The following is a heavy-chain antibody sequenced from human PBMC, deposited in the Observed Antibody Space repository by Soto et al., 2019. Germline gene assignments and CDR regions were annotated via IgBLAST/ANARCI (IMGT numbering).Heavy chain of an antibody. D-gene: IGHD6-19*01. Sequence: PGGSLRLSCAASGFTFDDYTMHWVRQAPGKGLEWVSLISWDGGSTYYADSVKGRFTISRDNSKNSLYLQMNSLRTEDTALYYCAKDIIAWAGSGGYYYGMDVWGQGTTVNV. V-gene: IGHV3-43*01. CDR2: ISWDGGST. CDR1: GFTFDDYT. CDR3: AKDIIAWAGSGGYYYGMDV. J-gene: IGHJ6*02.